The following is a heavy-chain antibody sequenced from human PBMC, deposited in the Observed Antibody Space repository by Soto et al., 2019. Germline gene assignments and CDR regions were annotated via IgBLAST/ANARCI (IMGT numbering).Heavy chain of an antibody. D-gene: IGHD1-20*01. CDR1: GFTFSSYD. J-gene: IGHJ4*02. Sequence: GGSLRLSCAASGFTFSSYDMHWVRQATGKGLEWVSAIGTAGDTYYPGSVKGRFTISRENAKNSLYLQMNSLRAGDTAVYYCARVPLDITGTTRLYYFDYWGQGTLVTVSS. CDR3: ARVPLDITGTTRLYYFDY. CDR2: IGTAGDT. V-gene: IGHV3-13*01.